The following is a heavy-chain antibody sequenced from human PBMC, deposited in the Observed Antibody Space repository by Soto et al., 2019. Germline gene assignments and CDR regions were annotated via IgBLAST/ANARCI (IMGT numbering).Heavy chain of an antibody. CDR1: GFTFSDTL. V-gene: IGHV1-3*01. CDR3: ARDIVSVGTHENDAFDV. J-gene: IGHJ3*01. Sequence: QVQLVQSGAELKKPGASVNISCQASGFTFSDTLINWVRQGPGQRLEWMGWINPANGNTRYSESFQGRVTISSLSTASTAYVALSDLTSEDTAVYYFARDIVSVGTHENDAFDVWGQGKMITVSS. D-gene: IGHD1-26*01. CDR2: INPANGNT.